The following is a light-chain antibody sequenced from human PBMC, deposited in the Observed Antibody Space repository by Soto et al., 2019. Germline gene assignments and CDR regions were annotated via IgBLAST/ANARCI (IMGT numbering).Light chain of an antibody. V-gene: IGLV2-14*01. CDR3: SSYTTTSTLGV. Sequence: QSALTQPASVSGSPGQSVTLSCSGTSSDVGRYNYVSWYQQHPGKAPKLMVYEVSLRPSGVSNRFSGSKSGNTASLTISGLQADDEADYYCSSYTTTSTLGVFGGGTKLTVL. CDR1: SSDVGRYNY. CDR2: EVS. J-gene: IGLJ3*02.